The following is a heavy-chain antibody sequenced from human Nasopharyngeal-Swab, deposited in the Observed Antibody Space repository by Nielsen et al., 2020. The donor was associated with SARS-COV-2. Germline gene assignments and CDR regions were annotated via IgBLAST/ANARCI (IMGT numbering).Heavy chain of an antibody. CDR3: ARDCMITFGGVPNWFDP. CDR2: INSDGSST. D-gene: IGHD3-16*01. J-gene: IGHJ5*02. CDR1: GFTFSSYW. Sequence: GESLKISCAASGFTFSSYWMHWVRQAPGKGLVWVSRINSDGSSTSYADSVKGRLTISRDNAKNTLYLQMNSLRAEDTAVYYCARDCMITFGGVPNWFDPWGQGTLVTVSS. V-gene: IGHV3-74*01.